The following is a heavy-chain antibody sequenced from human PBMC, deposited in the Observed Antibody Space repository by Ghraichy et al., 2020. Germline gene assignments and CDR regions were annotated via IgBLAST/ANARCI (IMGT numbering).Heavy chain of an antibody. CDR2: TYYRSKWYN. V-gene: IGHV6-1*01. CDR3: ARATVVVVAATRTHAFDI. J-gene: IGHJ3*02. Sequence: SQTISLTCAISGDSVSSNSAAWNWIRQSPSRGLEWLGRTYYRSKWYNDYAVSVKSRITINPDTSKNQFSLQLNSVTPEDTAVYYCARATVVVVAATRTHAFDIWGQGTMVTVSS. CDR1: GDSVSSNSAA. D-gene: IGHD2-15*01.